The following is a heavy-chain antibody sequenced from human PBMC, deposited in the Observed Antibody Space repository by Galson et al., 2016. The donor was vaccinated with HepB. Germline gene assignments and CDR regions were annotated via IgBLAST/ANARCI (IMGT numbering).Heavy chain of an antibody. CDR2: ISADGGAT. Sequence: SLRLSCAASGFTDNEYIMHWVRQAPGKGLEWVSLISADGGATYYADSVKGRFTISKDNNKNSLFLQMNSLRTDDTGFYYCVKGRTGLSLDYWGQGNLVTVSS. CDR1: GFTDNEYI. CDR3: VKGRTGLSLDY. V-gene: IGHV3-43*02. J-gene: IGHJ4*02. D-gene: IGHD2/OR15-2a*01.